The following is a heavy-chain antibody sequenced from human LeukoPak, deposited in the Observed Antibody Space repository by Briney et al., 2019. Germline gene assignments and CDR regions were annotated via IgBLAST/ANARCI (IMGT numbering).Heavy chain of an antibody. V-gene: IGHV1-2*06. J-gene: IGHJ6*02. D-gene: IGHD3-10*01. CDR1: GYTFTGYY. CDR2: INPNSGGT. CDR3: ARGLSGSGSYYDYGMDV. Sequence: GASVKVSCKASGYTFTGYYMHWVRQAPGQGLEWMGRINPNSGGTNYAQKFRGRVTMTRDTSISTAYMELSRLRSDDTAVYYCARGLSGSGSYYDYGMDVWGQGTTVTVSS.